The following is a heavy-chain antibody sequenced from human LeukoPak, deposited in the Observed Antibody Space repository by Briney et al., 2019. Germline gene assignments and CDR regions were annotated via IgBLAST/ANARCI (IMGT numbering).Heavy chain of an antibody. CDR2: ISSSGGII. CDR3: ARESPEWRYFDY. CDR1: GFTFSSYE. J-gene: IGHJ4*02. D-gene: IGHD2-8*01. V-gene: IGHV3-48*03. Sequence: PGGALRLSCAASGFTFSSYEMNWVRQAPGKGLEWVAYISSSGGIIYYADSVKGRFTISRDNAKNSLYLQMNSLRAEDTAVYYCARESPEWRYFDYWGQGTLVTVSS.